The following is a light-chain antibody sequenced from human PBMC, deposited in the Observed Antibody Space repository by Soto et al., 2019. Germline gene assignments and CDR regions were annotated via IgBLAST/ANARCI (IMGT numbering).Light chain of an antibody. CDR2: AAS. CDR1: QNIINF. Sequence: DIQMTQSPSSLSSSVGDRFTITCRASQNIINFLNWYQQRPGKAPKLLIYAASSLHSGVPSRFRGSGSGTEFTLTISSLQPDDFATYYCQQYNTYSWTFGQGTKVDIK. J-gene: IGKJ1*01. V-gene: IGKV1-39*01. CDR3: QQYNTYSWT.